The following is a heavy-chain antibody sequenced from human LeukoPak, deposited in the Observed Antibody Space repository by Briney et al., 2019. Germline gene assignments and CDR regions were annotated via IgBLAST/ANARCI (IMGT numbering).Heavy chain of an antibody. CDR3: AKSGQYYDILTGYRYYFDY. J-gene: IGHJ4*02. Sequence: GGSLRLSCAASGFTFSSYAMSWVRQAPGKGLEWVSAISGSGGSTYYADSVKGRFTISRDNSKNTLYLQMNSLRAEDTAVYYCAKSGQYYDILTGYRYYFDYWGQGTLVTVS. V-gene: IGHV3-23*01. CDR2: ISGSGGST. D-gene: IGHD3-9*01. CDR1: GFTFSSYA.